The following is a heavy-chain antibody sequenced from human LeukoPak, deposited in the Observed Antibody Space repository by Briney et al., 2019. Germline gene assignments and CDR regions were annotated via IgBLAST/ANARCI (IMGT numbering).Heavy chain of an antibody. CDR2: ISWNSGSI. Sequence: RSGGSLRLSCAASGFTFDDYAMHWVRQAPGKGLEWVSGISWNSGSIGYADSVKGRFTISRDNAKNSVYLQMTGLTVDDTAVYYCVGDVDIWGQGTLVTVSS. CDR3: VGDVDI. D-gene: IGHD5-24*01. V-gene: IGHV3-9*01. CDR1: GFTFDDYA. J-gene: IGHJ4*02.